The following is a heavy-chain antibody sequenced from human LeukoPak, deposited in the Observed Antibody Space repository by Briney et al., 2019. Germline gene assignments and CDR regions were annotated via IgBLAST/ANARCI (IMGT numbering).Heavy chain of an antibody. V-gene: IGHV1-8*01. D-gene: IGHD6-13*01. CDR3: ARVVNAAALYYYYYYIDV. CDR2: KNSICGNT. Sequence: GPSVKLACNVSGYIFTSYDINWVRHASGQGREWMGWKNSICGNTGYGVKFPGRVTMTRNTSISTAYMELNTLRSEDTAVYYSARVVNAAALYYYYYYIDVWGKGTTVTVSS. CDR1: GYIFTSYD. J-gene: IGHJ6*03.